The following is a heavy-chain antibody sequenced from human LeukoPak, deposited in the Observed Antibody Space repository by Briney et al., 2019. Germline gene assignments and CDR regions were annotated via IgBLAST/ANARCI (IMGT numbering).Heavy chain of an antibody. CDR1: GGSISSYY. Sequence: SETLSLTCTVSGGSISSYYWSWIRQPPGKGLEWIGEINHSGSTNYNPSLKSRVTISVDTSKNQFSLKLSSVTAADTAVYYCARGAGTLPVYCGGDCYPGNFDYWGQGTLVTVSS. CDR2: INHSGST. CDR3: ARGAGTLPVYCGGDCYPGNFDY. V-gene: IGHV4-34*01. D-gene: IGHD2-21*02. J-gene: IGHJ4*02.